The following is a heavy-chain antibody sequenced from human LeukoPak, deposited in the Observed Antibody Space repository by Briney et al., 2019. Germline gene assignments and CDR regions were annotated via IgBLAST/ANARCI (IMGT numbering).Heavy chain of an antibody. CDR2: ISSSSSYI. CDR1: GSTFSGYS. V-gene: IGHV3-21*01. D-gene: IGHD2-2*02. J-gene: IGHJ3*02. CDR3: ARDLYDAFDI. Sequence: GGSLRLSCAASGSTFSGYSMNWVRQAPGKGLEWVSSISSSSSYIYYADSVKGRFTISRDNAKNSLYLQMNSLRAEDTAVYYCARDLYDAFDIWGQGTMVTVSS.